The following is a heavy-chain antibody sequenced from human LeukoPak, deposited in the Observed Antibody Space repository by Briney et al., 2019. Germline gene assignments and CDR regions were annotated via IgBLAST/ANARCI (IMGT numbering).Heavy chain of an antibody. J-gene: IGHJ4*02. V-gene: IGHV3-74*01. CDR1: GFTFSNYW. Sequence: GGSLRLSCAASGFTFSNYWMHWVRQAPGKGLVWVSRVNSDGSSTNYADSVKGRFTISRDNAKNTLYLQTNSLRVEGTAVYYCGRRGAVAATYYYDYWGQGTLVTVSS. CDR2: VNSDGSST. D-gene: IGHD6-19*01. CDR3: GRRGAVAATYYYDY.